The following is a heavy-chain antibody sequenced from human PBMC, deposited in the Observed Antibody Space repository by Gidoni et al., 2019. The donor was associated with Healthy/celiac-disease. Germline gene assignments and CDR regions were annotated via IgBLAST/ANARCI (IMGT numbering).Heavy chain of an antibody. J-gene: IGHJ4*02. CDR1: GYPFTSYD. CDR3: ARGPGSHDY. D-gene: IGHD2-15*01. CDR2: MNHNSGNT. V-gene: IGHV1-8*01. Sequence: QVQRVQSGAAVQKPGASVKVSCTASGYPFTSYDINWVRQATGQGLEWMGWMNHNSGNTGYAKKFKGRVTMTRNTSISQAYMELSSLRSADTAVYYCARGPGSHDYWGQGTLVTVSS.